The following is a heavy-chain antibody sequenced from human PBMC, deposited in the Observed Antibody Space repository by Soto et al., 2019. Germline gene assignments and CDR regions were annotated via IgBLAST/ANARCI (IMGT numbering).Heavy chain of an antibody. CDR2: ISPQTGGT. CDR1: GYTFTDYY. Sequence: GASVKVSCKGSGYTFTDYYIHWVRQTPGQGPEWMGEISPQTGGTKYAQKYQGRVTMTRDTSITTVYMELSNLSPDDTAVYYCGRGRSGELVIFYWGQGTLVTVSS. J-gene: IGHJ4*02. D-gene: IGHD1-26*01. CDR3: GRGRSGELVIFY. V-gene: IGHV1-2*02.